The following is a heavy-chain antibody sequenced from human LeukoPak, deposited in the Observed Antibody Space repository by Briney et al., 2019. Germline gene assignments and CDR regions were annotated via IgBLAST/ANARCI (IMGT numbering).Heavy chain of an antibody. Sequence: SETLSLTCAVYGGSFSGYYWSWIRQPPGKGLEWIGEINHSGSTNYNPSLKSRVTISVDTSKNQFSLKLNSVTAADTAVYYCARDLYYYDSSGYYLFDYWGQGTLVTVSS. CDR1: GGSFSGYY. CDR2: INHSGST. V-gene: IGHV4-34*01. D-gene: IGHD3-22*01. CDR3: ARDLYYYDSSGYYLFDY. J-gene: IGHJ4*02.